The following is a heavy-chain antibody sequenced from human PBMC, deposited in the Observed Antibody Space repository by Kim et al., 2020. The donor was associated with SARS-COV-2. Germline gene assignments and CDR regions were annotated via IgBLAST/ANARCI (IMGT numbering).Heavy chain of an antibody. CDR3: ARDRGKQWLGGGDYYGMDV. V-gene: IGHV3-33*01. Sequence: GGSLRLSCAASGFTFSSYGMHWVRQAPGKGLEWVAVIWYDGSNKYYADSVKGRFTISRDNSKNTLYLQMNSLRAEDTAVYYCARDRGKQWLGGGDYYGMDVWGQGTTVTVSS. CDR2: IWYDGSNK. J-gene: IGHJ6*02. D-gene: IGHD6-19*01. CDR1: GFTFSSYG.